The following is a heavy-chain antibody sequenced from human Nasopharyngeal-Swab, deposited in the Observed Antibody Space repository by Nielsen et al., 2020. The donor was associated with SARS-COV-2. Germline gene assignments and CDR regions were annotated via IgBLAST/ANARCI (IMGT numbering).Heavy chain of an antibody. CDR2: INPNSGGT. CDR3: ARGDYDILTGYPLDY. D-gene: IGHD3-9*01. V-gene: IGHV1-2*06. J-gene: IGHJ4*02. CDR1: GYTFTGYY. Sequence: ASVKVSCKASGYTFTGYYMHWVRQAPGQRLEWMGRINPNSGGTNYAQKFQGRVTMTRDTSISTAYMELSRLRSDDTAVYYCARGDYDILTGYPLDYWGQGTLVTVSS.